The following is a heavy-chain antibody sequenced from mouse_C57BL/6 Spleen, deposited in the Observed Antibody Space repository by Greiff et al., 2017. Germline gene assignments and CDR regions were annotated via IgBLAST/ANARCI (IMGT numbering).Heavy chain of an antibody. D-gene: IGHD1-1*01. V-gene: IGHV1-50*01. Sequence: QVQLQQSGAELVKPGASVKLSCKASGYTFTSYWMQWVKQRPGQGLEWIGEIDPSDSYTNYNQKFKGKATLTVDTSSSTAYMQLSSLTSEDSAVYYCARTGDYYGGSFAYWGQGTLLTVSA. CDR1: GYTFTSYW. CDR2: IDPSDSYT. J-gene: IGHJ3*01. CDR3: ARTGDYYGGSFAY.